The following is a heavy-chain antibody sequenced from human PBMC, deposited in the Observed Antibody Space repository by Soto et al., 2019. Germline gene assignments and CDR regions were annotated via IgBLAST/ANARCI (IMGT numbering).Heavy chain of an antibody. V-gene: IGHV5-51*03. D-gene: IGHD2-2*01. J-gene: IGHJ5*02. CDR1: GYSFTTYW. CDR2: IYPGDSDA. CDR3: ATIMPTAGFDP. Sequence: GESLKISCQGSGYSFTTYWIAWVRQMPGRGLEWMGIIYPGDSDARYSPSFQGQVTMSADKSISTAYMQWSSLKASDTAIYYCATIMPTAGFDPWGQGTLVTVSS.